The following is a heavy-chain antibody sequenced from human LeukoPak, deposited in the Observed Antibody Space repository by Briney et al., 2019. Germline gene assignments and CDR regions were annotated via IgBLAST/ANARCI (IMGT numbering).Heavy chain of an antibody. J-gene: IGHJ6*03. Sequence: ASVKVSCKVSGYTVTELSMHWVRQSPGKGLEWMGGFHPEDGETIYAQKFQGRVTMTEDTSTDTAYMELSSLRSEDTAVYYCGRGARPPHYYYYMDVWGKGTTVTVSS. D-gene: IGHD5-12*01. CDR2: FHPEDGET. CDR3: GRGARPPHYYYYMDV. CDR1: GYTVTELS. V-gene: IGHV1-24*01.